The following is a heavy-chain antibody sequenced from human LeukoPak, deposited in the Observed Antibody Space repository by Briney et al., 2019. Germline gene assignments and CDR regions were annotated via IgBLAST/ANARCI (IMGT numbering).Heavy chain of an antibody. D-gene: IGHD2-8*01. V-gene: IGHV1-18*01. CDR2: INTYNGNT. CDR3: ARDLVHHRLLATNYNWFDP. Sequence: ASVKLSCKASGYIFTSYGISWVRQAPGQGLEWMGWINTYNGNTKYIQNLQGRVTMTTDTSTSTAYMELRSLRSDDTAVYYCARDLVHHRLLATNYNWFDPWGQGSLVTVSS. J-gene: IGHJ5*02. CDR1: GYIFTSYG.